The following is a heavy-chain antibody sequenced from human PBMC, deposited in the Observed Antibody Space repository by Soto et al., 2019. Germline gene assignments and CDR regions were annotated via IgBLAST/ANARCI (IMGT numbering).Heavy chain of an antibody. CDR2: INPSGGST. CDR1: GYTFTSYY. V-gene: IGHV1-46*03. D-gene: IGHD3-10*01. CDR3: AHLETITMVRGVISRDY. J-gene: IGHJ4*02. Sequence: GASVKVSCKASGYTFTSYYMHWVRRAPGQGLEWMGIINPSGGSTSYAQKFQGRVTMTRDTSTSTVYMELSSLRSEDTAVYYCAHLETITMVRGVISRDYWGQGTLVTVSS.